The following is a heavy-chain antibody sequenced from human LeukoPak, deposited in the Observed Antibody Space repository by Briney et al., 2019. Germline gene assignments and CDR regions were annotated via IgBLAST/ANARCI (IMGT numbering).Heavy chain of an antibody. D-gene: IGHD5-24*01. Sequence: GGSLRLSCAASGFTFSSYGMRWVRQAPGKGLEWVAFIRYDGSNKYYVDSVKGRFTISRDNAKNSLYLQMNSLRADDTAVYYCARETDRDYYFDYWGQGTLVTVSS. CDR3: ARETDRDYYFDY. CDR2: IRYDGSNK. V-gene: IGHV3-30*02. CDR1: GFTFSSYG. J-gene: IGHJ4*02.